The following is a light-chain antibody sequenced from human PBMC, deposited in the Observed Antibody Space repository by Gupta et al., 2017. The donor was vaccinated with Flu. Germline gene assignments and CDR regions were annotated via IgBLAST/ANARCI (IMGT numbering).Light chain of an antibody. CDR3: QVWDSSSDHPV. CDR2: DNN. CDR1: NIGSKS. V-gene: IGLV3-21*02. J-gene: IGLJ2*01. Sequence: SYVLPQPPSVSVAPGQTARITCGGNNIGSKSVHWYQQKPGQAPVLVVYDNNDRPSGIPERFSGSNSGNTATLTISRVEAGGEADYDCQVWDSSSDHPVFGGGTKLTVL.